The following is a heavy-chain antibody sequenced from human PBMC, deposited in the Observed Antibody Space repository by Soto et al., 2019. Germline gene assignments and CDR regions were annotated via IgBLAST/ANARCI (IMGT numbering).Heavy chain of an antibody. J-gene: IGHJ5*02. CDR2: IIPILGTA. Sequence: SVKVSCKASGGTLSSYAISWVRQAPGQGLEWMGGIIPILGTANYAQKFQGRVTITADKSTSTAYMELSSLRSEDTAVYYCAREGLDSSGPHNWFDPWGQGTLVTVSS. CDR1: GGTLSSYA. D-gene: IGHD3-22*01. CDR3: AREGLDSSGPHNWFDP. V-gene: IGHV1-69*10.